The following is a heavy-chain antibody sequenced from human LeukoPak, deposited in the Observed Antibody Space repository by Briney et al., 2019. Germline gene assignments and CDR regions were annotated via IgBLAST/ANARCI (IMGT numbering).Heavy chain of an antibody. CDR3: ARDLSFKGYDFWSGYSKYPYGTPSSYMDV. CDR2: ISSSSSYI. D-gene: IGHD3-3*01. Sequence: PGGSLRLSCAASGFTFSSYRMNWVRQAPGKGLEWVSSISSSSSYIYYADSVKGRFTISRDNAKNSLYLQMNSLRAEDTAVYYCARDLSFKGYDFWSGYSKYPYGTPSSYMDVWGKGTTVTVSS. J-gene: IGHJ6*03. V-gene: IGHV3-21*01. CDR1: GFTFSSYR.